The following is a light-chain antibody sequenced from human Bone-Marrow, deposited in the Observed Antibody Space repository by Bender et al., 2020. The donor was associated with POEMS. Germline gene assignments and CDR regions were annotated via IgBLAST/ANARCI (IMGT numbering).Light chain of an antibody. V-gene: IGLV3-1*01. CDR1: KLGDRY. CDR3: AAWEDSLNGWV. J-gene: IGLJ3*02. CDR2: QDN. Sequence: SYELTQPPSVSVSPGQTASITCSGDKLGDRYVCWYQQRTGQSPVLVIFQDNKRPSGIPERFSGSNFGNTATLTISGAQDVDEADYYCAAWEDSLNGWVFGGGTKLTVL.